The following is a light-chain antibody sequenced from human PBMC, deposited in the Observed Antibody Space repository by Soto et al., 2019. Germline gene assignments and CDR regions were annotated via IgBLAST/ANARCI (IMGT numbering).Light chain of an antibody. Sequence: DIQMTQSPSTLSASVGDRVTISCGARQSISSCLAWYQHKPGKAPKLPVYGVSSLETGVPSRFSGSGSGTEFTLTISSLQPDDVATYYCQYYNTFSGTFGQGTKVDIK. CDR1: QSISSC. V-gene: IGKV1-5*01. CDR2: GVS. CDR3: QYYNTFSGT. J-gene: IGKJ1*01.